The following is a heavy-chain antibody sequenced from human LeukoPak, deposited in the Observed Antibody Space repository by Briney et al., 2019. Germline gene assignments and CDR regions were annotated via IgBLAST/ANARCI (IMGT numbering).Heavy chain of an antibody. D-gene: IGHD7-27*01. CDR1: GIIFSNYW. Sequence: GGSLRLFCAASGIIFSNYWMSWVRQAPGKGLEWVSGITPSATTYYADSVTGRFTISRDNSKDTLYLQMNSPRAEDTARYYCAKDGNWARFENWGQGTLVTVSS. CDR3: AKDGNWARFEN. V-gene: IGHV3-23*01. J-gene: IGHJ4*02. CDR2: ITPSATT.